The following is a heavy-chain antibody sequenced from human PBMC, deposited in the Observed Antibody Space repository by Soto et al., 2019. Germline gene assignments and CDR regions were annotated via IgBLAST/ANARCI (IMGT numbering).Heavy chain of an antibody. CDR1: GYTFTSYS. J-gene: IGHJ4*02. CDR3: ARDFKYSSGWYPSVER. V-gene: IGHV1-3*01. Sequence: ASVNGSWKSSGYTFTSYSIHWVRQAPGQRLECMGWINAGNGNTKYSQKFQGRVTITRDTSASTAYMELSSLRSEDTAVYYCARDFKYSSGWYPSVERWGQGTLVTVSS. CDR2: INAGNGNT. D-gene: IGHD6-19*01.